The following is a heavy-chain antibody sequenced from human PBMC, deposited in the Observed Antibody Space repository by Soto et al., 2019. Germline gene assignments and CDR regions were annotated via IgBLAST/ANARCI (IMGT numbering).Heavy chain of an antibody. J-gene: IGHJ5*02. CDR1: GYTFTSYG. D-gene: IGHD2-15*01. V-gene: IGHV1-18*01. CDR3: ARAYSPGLFDP. Sequence: QVQLVQAGAEVKKPGASVKVSCKASGYTFTSYGISWLRQAPGQGLEWMGWISTNNGNTKYAQNFQGRVTMTTDTSTSTAYMELRSLRSDDTAVYYCARAYSPGLFDPWGQGTLVTVSS. CDR2: ISTNNGNT.